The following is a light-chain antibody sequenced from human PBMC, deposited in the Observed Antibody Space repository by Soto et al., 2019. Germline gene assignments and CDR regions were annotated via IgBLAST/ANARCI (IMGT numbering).Light chain of an antibody. Sequence: QSVLTQSPSASGSPGQSVTISCTGTSSDIGGYNSVSWYQQHPGKAPKVMIYDVTKRPSGVPDRFSGSKSGNTASLTVSALQAEDEAGYYCSSYTTSSTVVFGTGTKVTVL. CDR3: SSYTTSSTVV. CDR1: SSDIGGYNS. V-gene: IGLV2-8*01. CDR2: DVT. J-gene: IGLJ1*01.